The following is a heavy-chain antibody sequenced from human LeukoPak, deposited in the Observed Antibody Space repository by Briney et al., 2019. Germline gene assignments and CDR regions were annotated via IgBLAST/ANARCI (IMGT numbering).Heavy chain of an antibody. CDR2: IHYTGTT. CDR1: GGSINNHY. Sequence: KASETLSLTCIVSGGSINNHYWTWIRQTPGKGLEWIGDIHYTGTTKYNPSLKSRVTISIDTSKNQFSLELSSVTAVDTAVYYCARISSSWRNFDYWGQGTLVTVSS. J-gene: IGHJ4*02. V-gene: IGHV4-59*11. D-gene: IGHD6-13*01. CDR3: ARISSSWRNFDY.